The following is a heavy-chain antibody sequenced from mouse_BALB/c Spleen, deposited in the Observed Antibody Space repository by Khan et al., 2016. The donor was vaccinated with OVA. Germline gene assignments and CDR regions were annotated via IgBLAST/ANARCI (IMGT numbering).Heavy chain of an antibody. V-gene: IGHV5-9-3*01. CDR2: ISSGGHYT. CDR3: SRSVGDYYGMDY. D-gene: IGHD2-13*01. Sequence: EVELVESGGGVVKPGGSLKLSCSASGFTFSSFAMSWVRQTPEKRLEWVATISSGGHYTFYPDSVKGRFTISRDNARNTRYLQMSRLRSEAPALYYCSRSVGDYYGMDYWGQGTSVTVSS. CDR1: GFTFSSFA. J-gene: IGHJ4*01.